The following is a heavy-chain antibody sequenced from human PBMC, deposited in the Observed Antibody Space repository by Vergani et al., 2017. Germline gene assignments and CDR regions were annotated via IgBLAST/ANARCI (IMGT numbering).Heavy chain of an antibody. J-gene: IGHJ3*01. V-gene: IGHV4-61*02. D-gene: IGHD2-15*01. CDR1: GGSISAGYYF. CDR2: ISASGNA. Sequence: QVQLQASGPGRVKPSQTLSLTRTMSGGSISAGYYFWSWIRQPAGKGLEWLGHISASGNASHSPSLKTRVSMSVDTSKNQFSLTVTSVTAADTAIYFCARRCGGYYSGGKVHPLRTAFDVWGHGTVVTVSS. CDR3: ARRCGGYYSGGKVHPLRTAFDV.